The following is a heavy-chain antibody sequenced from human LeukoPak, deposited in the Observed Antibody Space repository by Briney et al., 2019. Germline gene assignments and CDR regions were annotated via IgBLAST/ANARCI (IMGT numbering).Heavy chain of an antibody. CDR2: ISWNRVSI. CDR3: AKDIGSTSWYLGN. V-gene: IGHV3-9*01. CDR1: GFTFDDYA. D-gene: IGHD2-2*01. Sequence: GGSLRLSCAASGFTFDDYAMHWVRQAPGKGLEWVSGISWNRVSIAYADSVKGRFTISRDNAKNSLYLEMNSLRTDDTALYYCAKDIGSTSWYLGNWGQGTLVTVSS. J-gene: IGHJ4*02.